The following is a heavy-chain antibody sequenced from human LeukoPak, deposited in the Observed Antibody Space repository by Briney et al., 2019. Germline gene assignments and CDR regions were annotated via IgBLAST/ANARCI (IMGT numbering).Heavy chain of an antibody. J-gene: IGHJ5*02. D-gene: IGHD4-11*01. CDR2: IYYIGST. CDR1: GDSISSSPYY. Sequence: SETLSLTCTVSGDSISSSPYYWGWVRQPPGKGLEWIGSIYYIGSTHYNPSLKRRVTISVDTSKNQFSLKLSSVTAADTAVYYCARAGHDYSNYFWFDPWGQGTLVTVSS. CDR3: ARAGHDYSNYFWFDP. V-gene: IGHV4-39*07.